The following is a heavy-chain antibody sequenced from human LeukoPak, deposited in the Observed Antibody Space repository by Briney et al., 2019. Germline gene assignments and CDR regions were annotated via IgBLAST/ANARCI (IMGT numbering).Heavy chain of an antibody. CDR1: GYTFTSYD. CDR3: ARGRGIDIVVVVAQDNWFDP. CDR2: MNPNSGNT. D-gene: IGHD2-15*01. V-gene: IGHV1-8*01. J-gene: IGHJ5*02. Sequence: ASVKVSCKASGYTFTSYDINWVRQATGQGLEWMGWMNPNSGNTGYAQKFQGRITMTRNTSISTAYMELSSLRSEDTAVYYCARGRGIDIVVVVAQDNWFDPWGQGTLVTVSS.